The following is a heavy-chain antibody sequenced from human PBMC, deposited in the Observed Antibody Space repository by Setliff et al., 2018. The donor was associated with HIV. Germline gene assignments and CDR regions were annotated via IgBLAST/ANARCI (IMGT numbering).Heavy chain of an antibody. V-gene: IGHV1-18*01. D-gene: IGHD3-9*01. J-gene: IGHJ6*02. Sequence: ASVKVSCKASGYTFTSYGISRVRQAPGQGLEWMGWISAYNGNTNYAQKLQGRVTMTTDTSTSTAYMELRSLRSDDTAVYYCARDPKRYYDILTGYPSYYGMDVWGQGTTVTVS. CDR3: ARDPKRYYDILTGYPSYYGMDV. CDR2: ISAYNGNT. CDR1: GYTFTSYG.